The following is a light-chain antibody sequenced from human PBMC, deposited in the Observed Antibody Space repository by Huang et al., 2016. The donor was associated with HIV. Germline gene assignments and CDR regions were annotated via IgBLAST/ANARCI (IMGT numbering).Light chain of an antibody. CDR3: QQRSNWPPI. V-gene: IGKV3-11*01. J-gene: IGKJ4*01. CDR2: DAS. CDR1: QSVNSH. Sequence: EIVLTQSPATLSLSPGERATLSCRASQSVNSHLAWYQQKPGQAPRLLIYDASNRATGIPARFSGSGSGTDFTRTISSLEPEDFAVYYCQQRSNWPPIFGGGTKVEIK.